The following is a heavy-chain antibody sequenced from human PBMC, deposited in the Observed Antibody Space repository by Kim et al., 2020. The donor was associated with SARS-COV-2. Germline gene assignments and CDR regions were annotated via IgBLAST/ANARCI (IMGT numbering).Heavy chain of an antibody. CDR3: AGEQWLVSLNYYGMDV. D-gene: IGHD6-19*01. V-gene: IGHV3-30*07. J-gene: IGHJ6*02. Sequence: SVKGRFTISRDNSKNTLYLQMNSLRAEDTAVYYCAGEQWLVSLNYYGMDVWGQGTTVTVSS.